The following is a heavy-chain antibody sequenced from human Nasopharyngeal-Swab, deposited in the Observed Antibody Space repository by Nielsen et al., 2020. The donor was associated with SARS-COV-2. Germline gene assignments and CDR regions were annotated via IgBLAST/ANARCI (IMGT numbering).Heavy chain of an antibody. V-gene: IGHV1-58*01. D-gene: IGHD4-11*01. CDR3: AAYSSGPYYYYYGMDV. J-gene: IGHJ6*02. Sequence: SVKVSCKASGFTFTSSAAQWVRQARGQRLEWIGWIVVGSGNTNYAQKFQERVTITRDMSTSTAYMELSSLRSEDTAVYYCAAYSSGPYYYYYGMDVWGQGTTVTVSS. CDR2: IVVGSGNT. CDR1: GFTFTSSA.